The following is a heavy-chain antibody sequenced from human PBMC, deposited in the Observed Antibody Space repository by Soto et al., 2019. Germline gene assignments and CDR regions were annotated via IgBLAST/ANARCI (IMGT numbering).Heavy chain of an antibody. D-gene: IGHD3-16*02. CDR3: ARYRSLDP. CDR1: GFILRNYW. V-gene: IGHV3-7*03. J-gene: IGHJ5*02. CDR2: IKEDGSEK. Sequence: PGGSLRLSCADSGFILRNYWMSWVRQAPGMGLQWVVSIKEDGSEKYYVDPVKGRFTISRENAKNSLYLQMNSLRAEDTAVYYCARYRSLDPWGQGILVTVS.